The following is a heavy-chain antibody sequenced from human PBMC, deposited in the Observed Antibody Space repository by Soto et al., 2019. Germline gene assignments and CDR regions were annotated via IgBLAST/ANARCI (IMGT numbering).Heavy chain of an antibody. Sequence: QITLKESGPTQVKPTQTLTLTCTFSVFSLITGGVSVAWIRQPPGKALEWLALISGDDEKRYSPSLSSRLTITKDTTKNQVVFTMTNMDPLDTATYYCSHRRGMIMDVWGQGTTVTVSS. CDR2: ISGDDEK. CDR3: SHRRGMIMDV. J-gene: IGHJ6*02. D-gene: IGHD3-16*01. V-gene: IGHV2-5*02. CDR1: VFSLITGGVS.